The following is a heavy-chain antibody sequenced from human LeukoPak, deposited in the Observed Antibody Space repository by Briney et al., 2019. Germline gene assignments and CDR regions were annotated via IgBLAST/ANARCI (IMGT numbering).Heavy chain of an antibody. CDR3: ARDSAGNDY. CDR2: ISGSGGST. V-gene: IGHV3-23*01. CDR1: GFTFSSYA. J-gene: IGHJ4*02. Sequence: GGSLRLSCAASGFTFSSYAMSWVRQAPGKGLEWVSAISGSGGSTYYADSVKGRFTISRDNAKNSIYLQMNSLRAEDTAMYYCARDSAGNDYWGQGTLVTVSS. D-gene: IGHD6-13*01.